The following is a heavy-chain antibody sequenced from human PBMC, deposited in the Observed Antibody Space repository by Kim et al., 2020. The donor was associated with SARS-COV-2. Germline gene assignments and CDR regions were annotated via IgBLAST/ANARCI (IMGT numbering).Heavy chain of an antibody. V-gene: IGHV5-10-1*01. CDR2: IDPGDSYT. CDR3: ARGIQLWSQYYFDY. CDR1: GYSFSSYW. J-gene: IGHJ4*02. Sequence: GESLKISCEGSGYSFSSYWISWVRYMPGKGLEWMGRIDPGDSYTNYSPSFQGHVTISTDKSISTAYLQWSSLKASDTAIYYCARGIQLWSQYYFDYWGQGTLAT. D-gene: IGHD5-18*01.